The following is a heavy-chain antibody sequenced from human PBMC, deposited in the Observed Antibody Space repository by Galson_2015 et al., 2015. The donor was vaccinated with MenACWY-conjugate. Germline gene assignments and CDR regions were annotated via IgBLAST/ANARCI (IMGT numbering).Heavy chain of an antibody. CDR3: TRRLIANFRDAFDF. CDR2: IYPGETYI. Sequence: QSGAEEKKPGQSLTISWQGSGYIFRTYWLAWARQMPGKGLEWMGMIYPGETYIRNNPSFEGQVIRSLVKTISTAYLRWSSLEASDTAMYYWTRRLIANFRDAFDFWGQGTMVTVSS. CDR1: GYIFRTYW. V-gene: IGHV5-51*01. J-gene: IGHJ3*01. D-gene: IGHD2-21*01.